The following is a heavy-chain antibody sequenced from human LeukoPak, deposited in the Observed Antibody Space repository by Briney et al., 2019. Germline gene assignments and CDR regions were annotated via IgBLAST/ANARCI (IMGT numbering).Heavy chain of an antibody. Sequence: GGSLRLSCAASGIAFSPYWMSWVRQAPGKGLEWVANIKQDGRVKYYVDSLKGRFTISRDNAKTSLYLQMNSLGAEATAVYYCARYVYGGIFDYWGQGTLVTVSS. V-gene: IGHV3-7*04. CDR1: GIAFSPYW. D-gene: IGHD5/OR15-5a*01. J-gene: IGHJ4*02. CDR2: IKQDGRVK. CDR3: ARYVYGGIFDY.